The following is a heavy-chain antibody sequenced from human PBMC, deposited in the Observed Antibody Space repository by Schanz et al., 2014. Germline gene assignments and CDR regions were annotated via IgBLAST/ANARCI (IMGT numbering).Heavy chain of an antibody. CDR2: ISDSGTYT. D-gene: IGHD3-10*01. CDR1: GFVFGDYY. Sequence: VHLLESGGGLVQPGGSLRLSCAASGFVFGDYYMTWIRQAPGKGLEWLSYISDSGTYTNYADSVKGRFTISRDNAKNSLYLQMDSLRAEDTAVYYCARIGGSVFDYWAQGTLVTVSS. V-gene: IGHV3-11*03. J-gene: IGHJ4*02. CDR3: ARIGGSVFDY.